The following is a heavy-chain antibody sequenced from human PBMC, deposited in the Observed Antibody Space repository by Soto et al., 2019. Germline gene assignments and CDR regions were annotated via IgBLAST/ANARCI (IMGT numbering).Heavy chain of an antibody. J-gene: IGHJ4*02. V-gene: IGHV3-30-3*01. CDR3: ARDRYYYDSSGYGIGY. CDR1: GFTFSSYA. CDR2: ISYDGSNK. Sequence: ESGGGVVQPGRSLRLSCAASGFTFSSYAMHWVRQAPGKGLEWVAVISYDGSNKYYADSVKGRFTISRDNSKNTLYLQMNSLRAEDTAVYYCARDRYYYDSSGYGIGYWGQGTLVTVSS. D-gene: IGHD3-22*01.